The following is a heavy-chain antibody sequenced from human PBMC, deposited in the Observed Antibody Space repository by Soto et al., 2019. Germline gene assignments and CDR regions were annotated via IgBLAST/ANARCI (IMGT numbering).Heavy chain of an antibody. CDR2: ISYDGSNK. CDR1: GLTFSSYA. Sequence: QVQLVETGGGVVQPGRSLRLSCAASGLTFSSYAMHWVRQAPGKGLEWVAVISYDGSNKYYVDPVKVQFTISRDNSKNTLYLQMNSLRAEDTAVYYCARDGEAAPWDAFDIWGQGTMVTVSS. V-gene: IGHV3-30-3*01. J-gene: IGHJ3*02. CDR3: ARDGEAAPWDAFDI. D-gene: IGHD7-27*01.